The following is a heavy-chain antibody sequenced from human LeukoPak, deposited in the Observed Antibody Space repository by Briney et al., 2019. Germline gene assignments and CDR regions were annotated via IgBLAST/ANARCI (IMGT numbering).Heavy chain of an antibody. CDR2: IYYGGYT. Sequence: SETLSLTCTISGGSISSNNYYWGWIRRPPGKGLDWIGSIYYGGYTYYNPSLKSRVTISVDTSKNQFSLKLSSVTAADTAVYYCARASVVTAYYYGMDVWGQGTTVTVSS. CDR3: ARASVVTAYYYGMDV. CDR1: GGSISSNNYY. J-gene: IGHJ6*02. V-gene: IGHV4-39*01. D-gene: IGHD2-21*02.